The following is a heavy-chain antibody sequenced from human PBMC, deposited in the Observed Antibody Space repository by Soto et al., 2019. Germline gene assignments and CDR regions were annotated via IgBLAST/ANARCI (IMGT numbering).Heavy chain of an antibody. J-gene: IGHJ4*02. V-gene: IGHV3-21*01. Sequence: EVQLVESGGGLVKPGGSLRLSCAASGFTFKNYNMNWVRQAPGKGLEWVSSISSSGNYIYYADSMKGRFTISRDNAKNSLFLQMSSLRAEDTAVYYCATRLCSSTSCYEHGYFDYWGQGTLVTVSS. D-gene: IGHD2-2*01. CDR2: ISSSGNYI. CDR1: GFTFKNYN. CDR3: ATRLCSSTSCYEHGYFDY.